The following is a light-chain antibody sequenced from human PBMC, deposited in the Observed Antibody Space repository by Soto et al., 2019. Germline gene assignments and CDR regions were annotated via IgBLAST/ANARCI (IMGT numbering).Light chain of an antibody. CDR1: QSISSDY. V-gene: IGKV3-20*01. J-gene: IGKJ1*01. Sequence: EIVLTQSPATLSLSPGERATLSCRASQSISSDYLVWYQQKPGQAPRLLIYGASSRATGIPDRFSGSGSGTDFTLSISRLEPEDFAVYYCHQYGSSPQTFGQGTKVDIK. CDR2: GAS. CDR3: HQYGSSPQT.